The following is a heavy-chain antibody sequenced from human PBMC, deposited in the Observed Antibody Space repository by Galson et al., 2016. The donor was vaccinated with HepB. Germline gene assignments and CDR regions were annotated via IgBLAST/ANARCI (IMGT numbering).Heavy chain of an antibody. V-gene: IGHV3-23*01. CDR3: ARDLFGFYYDSDEGLDY. J-gene: IGHJ4*02. CDR1: GFTFSSYG. CDR2: ISGSGGST. D-gene: IGHD3-22*01. Sequence: SLRLSCAASGFTFSSYGMSWVRQAPGKGLEWVSSISGSGGSTYYADSVKGRFTISRDNSKNTLYLQMNSLRAEDTAVYYCARDLFGFYYDSDEGLDYWGQGTLVTVSS.